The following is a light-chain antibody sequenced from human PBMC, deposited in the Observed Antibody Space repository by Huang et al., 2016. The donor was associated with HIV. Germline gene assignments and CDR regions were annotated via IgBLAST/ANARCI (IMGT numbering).Light chain of an antibody. CDR3: QQYNIWPPA. V-gene: IGKV3-15*01. CDR1: QFISSN. J-gene: IGKJ1*01. CDR2: GPS. Sequence: EIVMTQSPATLSVSPGERATLSCRASQFISSNLAWYQQKPGQAPRLLSHGPSTRATGIPARFSGSGSGTDFTLTITSLQSEDFGVYYCQQYNIWPPAFGQGTKVEIK.